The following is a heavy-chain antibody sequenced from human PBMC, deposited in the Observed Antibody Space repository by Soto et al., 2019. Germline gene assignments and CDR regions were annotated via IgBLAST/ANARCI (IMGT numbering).Heavy chain of an antibody. CDR1: GGTFSSYA. V-gene: IGHV1-69*13. Sequence: GASVKVSCKASGGTFSSYAISWVRQAPGQGLEWMGGIIPIFGTANYAQKFQGRVTITADESTSTAYMELSSLRSEDTAVYYCARDPYSSSVKDWFDPWGQGTLVTVSS. CDR2: IIPIFGTA. CDR3: ARDPYSSSVKDWFDP. J-gene: IGHJ5*02. D-gene: IGHD6-6*01.